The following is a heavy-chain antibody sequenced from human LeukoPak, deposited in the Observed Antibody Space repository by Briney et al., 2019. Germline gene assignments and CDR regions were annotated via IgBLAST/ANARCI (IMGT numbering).Heavy chain of an antibody. J-gene: IGHJ6*03. Sequence: SETLSLTCTVSGGSISSGSYYWSWIRQPAGKGLEWIGRIYTSGSTNYNPSLKSRVTISVDTSKNQFSLKLSSVTAADTAVYYCARDWGYYYYYMDVWGKGTTVTVSS. CDR1: GGSISSGSYY. V-gene: IGHV4-61*02. CDR2: IYTSGST. D-gene: IGHD7-27*01. CDR3: ARDWGYYYYYMDV.